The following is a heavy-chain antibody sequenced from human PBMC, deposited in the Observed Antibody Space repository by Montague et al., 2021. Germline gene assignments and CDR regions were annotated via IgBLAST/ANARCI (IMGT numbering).Heavy chain of an antibody. CDR3: AREKWQLDF. Sequence: SLRLSCAASGFSFSGYWMSWVSPAPGTGLEWVANIFHYGSNRTYVDSVRGRFTISRDNAKNSLYLQMGSLGAEDTAVYYCAREKWQLDFWGQGTLVTVAS. J-gene: IGHJ4*02. CDR2: IFHYGSNR. V-gene: IGHV3-7*01. CDR1: GFSFSGYW. D-gene: IGHD2-8*01.